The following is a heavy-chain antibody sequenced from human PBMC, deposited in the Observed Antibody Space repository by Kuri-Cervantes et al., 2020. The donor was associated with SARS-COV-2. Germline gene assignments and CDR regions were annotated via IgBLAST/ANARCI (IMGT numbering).Heavy chain of an antibody. CDR1: GDSISSGNYY. J-gene: IGHJ3*02. CDR3: ARDLVVELRSSDAFDI. CDR2: INASGST. D-gene: IGHD1-7*01. Sequence: SETLSLTCTVSGDSISSGNYYWSWIRQTAGKGLEWIGRINASGSTNYNPSLNSRVTISVDTSKNQFSLKLSSVTAADTAVYYCARDLVVELRSSDAFDIWGQGTMVTVSS. V-gene: IGHV4-61*02.